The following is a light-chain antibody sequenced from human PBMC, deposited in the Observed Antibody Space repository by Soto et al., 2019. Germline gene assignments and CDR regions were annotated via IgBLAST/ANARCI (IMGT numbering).Light chain of an antibody. J-gene: IGKJ2*01. CDR1: QNINNW. V-gene: IGKV1-5*01. CDR2: DAS. Sequence: DIQMTQSPSTVSASVRDRVTITCRASQNINNWLAWFQQKPGEAPKLLIYDASTLESGVPSRFSGSGSGTEFTLTISSLQPDDYATYSCQHYNVYYMYTFGQGTKVDI. CDR3: QHYNVYYMYT.